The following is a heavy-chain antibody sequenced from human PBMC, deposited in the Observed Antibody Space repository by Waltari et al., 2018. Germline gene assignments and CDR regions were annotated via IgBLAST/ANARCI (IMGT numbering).Heavy chain of an antibody. D-gene: IGHD4-4*01. CDR2: IIPILGIA. J-gene: IGHJ6*02. Sequence: QVQLVQSGAEVKKPGSSVKVSCKASGGTFSSYAISWVRQAPGQGLEWMGRIIPILGIANYGQKFQGRVTITADKSTSTAYMELSSLRSEDTAVYYCARFDYSNYVWYYGMDVWGQGTTVTVSS. V-gene: IGHV1-69*09. CDR3: ARFDYSNYVWYYGMDV. CDR1: GGTFSSYA.